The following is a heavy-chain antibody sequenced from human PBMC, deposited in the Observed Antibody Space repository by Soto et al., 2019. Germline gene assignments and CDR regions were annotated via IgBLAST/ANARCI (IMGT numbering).Heavy chain of an antibody. Sequence: ELQLVESGGGLVQPGGSLRLSCAASGFTFFAYWIHWVRQVPGKGLVWVSRINSDGSHTSYADSVRGRFTISRDKSKNTVYLQMNSLTAEDTAVYYCAKGGDYGDYAGETWFDSWGQGSLVTVSS. CDR2: INSDGSHT. CDR1: GFTFFAYW. J-gene: IGHJ5*01. D-gene: IGHD4-17*01. CDR3: AKGGDYGDYAGETWFDS. V-gene: IGHV3-74*01.